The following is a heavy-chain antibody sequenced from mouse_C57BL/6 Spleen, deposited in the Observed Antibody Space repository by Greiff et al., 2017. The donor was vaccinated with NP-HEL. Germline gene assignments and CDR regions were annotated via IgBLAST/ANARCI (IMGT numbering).Heavy chain of an antibody. Sequence: VQLKQSGAELVKPGASVKLSCTASGFNIKDYYMHWVKQRTEQGLEWIGRIDPEDGETKYAPKFQGKATITADTSSNTAYLQLSRLPSEATAVYYWASYYGNSAYWYFDVWGTGTTVTVSS. V-gene: IGHV14-2*01. CDR2: IDPEDGET. CDR1: GFNIKDYY. J-gene: IGHJ1*03. CDR3: ASYYGNSAYWYFDV. D-gene: IGHD2-1*01.